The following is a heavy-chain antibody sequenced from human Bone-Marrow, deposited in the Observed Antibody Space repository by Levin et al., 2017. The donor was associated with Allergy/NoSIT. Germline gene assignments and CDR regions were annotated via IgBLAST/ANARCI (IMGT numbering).Heavy chain of an antibody. D-gene: IGHD3-9*01. V-gene: IGHV4-39*01. CDR2: IYYSGTS. CDR1: GGSISSSYY. Sequence: PSETLSLTCTVSGGSISSSYYWGWIRQPPGRGLEWIAYIYYSGTSYYNPSLGSRVTISVDTSKNQLSMKMSSVTAAETAVYYCARHGPAYYNDWSDAFDIWGQGTMVTVSS. CDR3: ARHGPAYYNDWSDAFDI. J-gene: IGHJ3*02.